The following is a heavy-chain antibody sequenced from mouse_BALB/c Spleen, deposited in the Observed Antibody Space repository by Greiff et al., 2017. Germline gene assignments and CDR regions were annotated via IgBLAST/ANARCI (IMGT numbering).Heavy chain of an antibody. CDR3: TRDGYLYYYAMDY. CDR2: IRLKSNNYAT. V-gene: IGHV6-6*02. J-gene: IGHJ4*01. Sequence: EVQVVESGGGLVQPGGSMKLSCVASGFTFSNYWMNWVRQSPEKGLEWVAEIRLKSNNYATHYAESVKGRFTISRDDSKSSVYLQMNNLRAEDTGIYYCTRDGYLYYYAMDYWGQGTSVTVSS. CDR1: GFTFSNYW. D-gene: IGHD2-3*01.